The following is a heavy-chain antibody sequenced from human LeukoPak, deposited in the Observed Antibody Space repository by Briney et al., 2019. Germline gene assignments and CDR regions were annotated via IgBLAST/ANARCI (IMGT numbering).Heavy chain of an antibody. D-gene: IGHD6-13*01. V-gene: IGHV1-24*01. CDR3: ATGGAAAGTNYYYYYMDV. J-gene: IGHJ6*03. CDR2: FDPEDGET. CDR1: GYTFTSYY. Sequence: ASVKVSCKASGYTFTSYYMHWVRQAPGKGLEWMGGFDPEDGETIYAQKFQGRVTMTEDTSTDTAYMELSSLRSEDTAVYYCATGGAAAGTNYYYYYMDVWGKGTTVTVSS.